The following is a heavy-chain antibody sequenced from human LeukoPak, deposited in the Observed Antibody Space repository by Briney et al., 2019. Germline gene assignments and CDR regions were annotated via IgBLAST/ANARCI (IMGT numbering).Heavy chain of an antibody. J-gene: IGHJ4*02. Sequence: ASVKVSCKASGYTFTGYYMHWVRQAPGQGLEWMGWINPNSGGTNYAQKFQGRVTMTRDTSISTAYMELSRLRSDDTAVYYCARDSSGYGDYLGDYWGQGTLVTVSS. V-gene: IGHV1-2*02. CDR3: ARDSSGYGDYLGDY. D-gene: IGHD4-17*01. CDR1: GYTFTGYY. CDR2: INPNSGGT.